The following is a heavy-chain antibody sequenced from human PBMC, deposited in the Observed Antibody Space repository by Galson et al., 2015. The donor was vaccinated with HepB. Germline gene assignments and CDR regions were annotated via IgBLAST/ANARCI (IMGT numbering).Heavy chain of an antibody. Sequence: SVKVSCKASGGTFSSYAISWVRQAPGQGLEWMGGIIPILGIANYAQKFQGRVTITADKSTSTAYMELSSLRSEDTAVYYCARGPYYDFWKRSSFDPWGQGTLVTVSS. CDR2: IIPILGIA. D-gene: IGHD3-3*01. V-gene: IGHV1-69*10. J-gene: IGHJ5*02. CDR1: GGTFSSYA. CDR3: ARGPYYDFWKRSSFDP.